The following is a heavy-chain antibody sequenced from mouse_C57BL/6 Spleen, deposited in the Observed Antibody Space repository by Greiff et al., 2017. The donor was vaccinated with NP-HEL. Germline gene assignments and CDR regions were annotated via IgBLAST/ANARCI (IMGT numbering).Heavy chain of an antibody. V-gene: IGHV2-2*01. D-gene: IGHD2-3*01. Sequence: QVQLQQSGPGLVQPSQRLSITCTVSGFSLTSYGVHWVRQSPGKGLEWLGVIWSGGSTDYNAAFISRLSISKDNSKSQVFFKMNSLQADDTAIYYCARIYDGYFYFDYWGQGTTLTVSS. J-gene: IGHJ2*01. CDR1: GFSLTSYG. CDR3: ARIYDGYFYFDY. CDR2: IWSGGST.